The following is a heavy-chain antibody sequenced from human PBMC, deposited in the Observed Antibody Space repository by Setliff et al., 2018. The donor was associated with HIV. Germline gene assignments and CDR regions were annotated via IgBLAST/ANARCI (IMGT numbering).Heavy chain of an antibody. V-gene: IGHV4-34*12. D-gene: IGHD3-10*02. Sequence: SETLSLTCDVYGGSLDNYSWTWMRQAPGKGLEWIGEIVDSGATFYNSSLQSRVTISLDTPRKRFNLKLRSVTAADTAVYYCARARSCSGGPCLIYYYYYYGMDVWGQGTTVTVSS. CDR3: ARARSCSGGPCLIYYYYYYGMDV. CDR1: GGSLDNYS. J-gene: IGHJ6*02. CDR2: IVDSGAT.